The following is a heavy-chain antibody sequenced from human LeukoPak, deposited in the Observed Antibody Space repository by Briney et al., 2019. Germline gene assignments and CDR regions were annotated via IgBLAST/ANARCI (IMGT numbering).Heavy chain of an antibody. J-gene: IGHJ6*02. D-gene: IGHD2-2*01. CDR2: ISSSSSTI. V-gene: IGHV3-48*02. CDR1: GFTFSNAW. Sequence: GGSLRLSCAASGFTFSNAWMNWVRQAPGKRLEWVSYISSSSSTIYYADSVKGRFTISRDNAKNSLYLQMNSLRDEDTAVYYCARERTGYQLLSGMDVWGQGTTVTVSS. CDR3: ARERTGYQLLSGMDV.